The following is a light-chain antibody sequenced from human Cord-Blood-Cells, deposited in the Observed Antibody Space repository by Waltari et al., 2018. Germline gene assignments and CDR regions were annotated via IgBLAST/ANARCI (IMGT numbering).Light chain of an antibody. Sequence: EMVLTQPPGTLSLSPGESATLSCRASQSVSSSYLAWYQQKPGQAPGLLIYGASSRATGIPDRFSGSGSGTDFTLTISRLEPEDFAVYYCQQYGSSPFTFGPGTKVDIK. CDR3: QQYGSSPFT. CDR2: GAS. J-gene: IGKJ3*01. CDR1: QSVSSSY. V-gene: IGKV3-20*01.